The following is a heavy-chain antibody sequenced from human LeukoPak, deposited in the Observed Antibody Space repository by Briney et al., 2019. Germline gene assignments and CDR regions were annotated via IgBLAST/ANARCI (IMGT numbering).Heavy chain of an antibody. J-gene: IGHJ6*02. V-gene: IGHV3-23*01. D-gene: IGHD1-26*01. CDR1: GFTFSSYA. Sequence: PGGSLRLSCAASGFTFSSYAMSWVRQAPGKGLEWVSAISGSGGSTYYADSVKGRFTISRDNSKNTLYLQMNSLRAEDTAVYYCAKRGGGSYYDYYYYYGMDVWGQGTTVTVSS. CDR3: AKRGGGSYYDYYYYYGMDV. CDR2: ISGSGGST.